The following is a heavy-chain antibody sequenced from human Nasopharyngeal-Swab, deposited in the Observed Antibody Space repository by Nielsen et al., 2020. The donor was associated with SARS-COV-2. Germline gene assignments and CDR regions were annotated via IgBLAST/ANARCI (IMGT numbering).Heavy chain of an antibody. CDR3: AKDLAIATRPLYYFDY. CDR1: GFMFDNYC. Sequence: GGSLRLSCAASGFMFDNYCMHWVRQAPGKGLGWVSSINWNGDYVFYAASVTGRFTVSRDNAKNSLFLQMNSLRTKDTALYYCAKDLAIATRPLYYFDYLGQGSLVTVSS. CDR2: INWNGDYV. D-gene: IGHD6-6*01. V-gene: IGHV3-9*01. J-gene: IGHJ4*02.